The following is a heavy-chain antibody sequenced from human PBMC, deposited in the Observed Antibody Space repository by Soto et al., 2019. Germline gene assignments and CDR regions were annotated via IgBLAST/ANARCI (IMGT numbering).Heavy chain of an antibody. D-gene: IGHD2-21*02. CDR1: GGSISSSKW. J-gene: IGHJ4*02. CDR2: IHHSGST. Sequence: QVQLQESGPGLVKPSGTLSLTCAVSGGSISSSKWWSWVRQPPGKGLEWIGEIHHSGSTNYKPPLKSRVXXXVXXSKNQFSLNLSSVIAADTAVYFCASKDMAVGTFDYWGQGTLVTVSS. CDR3: ASKDMAVGTFDY. V-gene: IGHV4-4*02.